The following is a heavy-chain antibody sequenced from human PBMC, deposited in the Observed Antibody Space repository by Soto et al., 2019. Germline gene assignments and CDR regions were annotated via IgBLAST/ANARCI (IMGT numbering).Heavy chain of an antibody. CDR3: ARVQTILFESLPFDI. D-gene: IGHD3-3*01. CDR1: GYTFTSYD. V-gene: IGHV1-8*01. CDR2: MNPNSGNT. Sequence: GASVKVSCKASGYTFTSYDINWVRQATGQGLEWMGWMNPNSGNTGYAQKFQGGVTMTRNTSISTAYMELSSLRSEDTAVYYCARVQTILFESLPFDIWGQGTMVTVSS. J-gene: IGHJ3*02.